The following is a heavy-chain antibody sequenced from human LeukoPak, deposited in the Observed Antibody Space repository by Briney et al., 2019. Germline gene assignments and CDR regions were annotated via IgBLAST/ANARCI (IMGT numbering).Heavy chain of an antibody. D-gene: IGHD2-15*01. J-gene: IGHJ3*01. CDR2: TYYRSNWGN. CDR3: ARSRGGNEAFDV. CDR1: GDSVSSSSVA. V-gene: IGHV6-1*01. Sequence: SHTLSLICAISGDSVSSSSVAWNWIRQSPSRGLEWLGRTYYRSNWGNNYAVSMRSRITIDPDTSKNQFSLQLGSVTPEDTAVYYCARSRGGNEAFDVWGQGTMVTVSS.